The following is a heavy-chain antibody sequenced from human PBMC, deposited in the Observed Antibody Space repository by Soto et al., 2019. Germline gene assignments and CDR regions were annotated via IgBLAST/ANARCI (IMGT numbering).Heavy chain of an antibody. CDR3: AKERGGYSYGFLY. Sequence: QVQLVESGGGVVQPGRSLRLSCAASGFTFSSYGMHWVRQAPGKGLEWVAVISYDGSNKYYADSVKGRFTISRDNSKNPLYLQMNSLRAEDTAVYYCAKERGGYSYGFLYWGQGTLVTVSS. V-gene: IGHV3-30*18. CDR1: GFTFSSYG. J-gene: IGHJ4*02. D-gene: IGHD5-18*01. CDR2: ISYDGSNK.